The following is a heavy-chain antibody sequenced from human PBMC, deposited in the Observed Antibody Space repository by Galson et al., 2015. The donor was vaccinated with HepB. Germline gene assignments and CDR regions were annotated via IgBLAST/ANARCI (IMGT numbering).Heavy chain of an antibody. CDR3: ASLADYYYGSGSYYNVRWFDP. J-gene: IGHJ5*02. CDR2: IIPIFGTA. D-gene: IGHD3-10*01. V-gene: IGHV1-69*13. CDR1: GGTFSSYA. Sequence: SVKVSCKASGGTFSSYAISWVRQAPGQGLEWMGGIIPIFGTANYAQKFQGRVTITADESTSTAYMELSSLRSEDTAVYYCASLADYYYGSGSYYNVRWFDPWGQGTLVTVSS.